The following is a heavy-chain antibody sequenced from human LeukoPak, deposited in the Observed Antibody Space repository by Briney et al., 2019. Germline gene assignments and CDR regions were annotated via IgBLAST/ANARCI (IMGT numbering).Heavy chain of an antibody. CDR2: INRSGST. Sequence: PSGTLSLTCAVYGGSFSGYYWSWIRQPPGKGLEWIGEINRSGSTNYNPSLKSRVTISVDTSKNQFSLKLSSVTAADTAVYYCARRVRDGYNYGYWGQGTLVTVSS. CDR1: GGSFSGYY. D-gene: IGHD5-24*01. V-gene: IGHV4-34*01. CDR3: ARRVRDGYNYGY. J-gene: IGHJ4*02.